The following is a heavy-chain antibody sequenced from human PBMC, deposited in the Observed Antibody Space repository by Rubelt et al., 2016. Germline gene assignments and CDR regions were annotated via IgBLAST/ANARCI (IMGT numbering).Heavy chain of an antibody. CDR1: GGSMSTYY. Sequence: QVQLQESGPGLVKPSETLSLTCTVSGGSMSTYYWSWIRQPPGKGLEWIGYMYYSGSTNYNPSLKIRVTMSMDTSKNQFFLKLSSVTAADTAVYYCATSGGNGGDFDYWGQGTLVTVSS. CDR3: ATSGGNGGDFDY. V-gene: IGHV4-59*01. CDR2: MYYSGST. D-gene: IGHD4-23*01. J-gene: IGHJ4*02.